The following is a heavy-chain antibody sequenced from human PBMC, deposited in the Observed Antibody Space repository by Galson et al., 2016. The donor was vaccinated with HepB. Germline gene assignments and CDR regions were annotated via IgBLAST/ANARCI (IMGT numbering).Heavy chain of an antibody. D-gene: IGHD6-19*01. Sequence: SETLSLTCAVYGGSFTGYYWSWIRQSPGKGLEWIGKIGHSGDTNYNPSVKGRVTISIDKSKNQFSLRLTSVTAADTATYYCARGRAYSNGWGSYYSYMAVWGKGTTVIVSS. CDR3: ARGRAYSNGWGSYYSYMAV. J-gene: IGHJ6*03. CDR1: GGSFTGYY. CDR2: IGHSGDT. V-gene: IGHV4-34*01.